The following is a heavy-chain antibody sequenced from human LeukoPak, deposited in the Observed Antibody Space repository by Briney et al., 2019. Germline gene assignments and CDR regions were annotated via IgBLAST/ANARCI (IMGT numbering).Heavy chain of an antibody. J-gene: IGHJ4*02. CDR1: GFTVSSNY. D-gene: IGHD2/OR15-2a*01. V-gene: IGHV3-53*01. CDR2: IYSDGST. Sequence: PGGSLRLSCAASGFTVSSNYMSWVRQAPGKGLEWVSEIYSDGSTYYAASVKGRFTISRDNAKNSLYLQMNSLRADDTAVYYCARVARGSTYYFPLDYWGQGTLVTVSS. CDR3: ARVARGSTYYFPLDY.